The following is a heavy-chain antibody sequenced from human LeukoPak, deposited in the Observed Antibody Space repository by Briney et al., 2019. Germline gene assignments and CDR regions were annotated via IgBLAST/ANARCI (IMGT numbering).Heavy chain of an antibody. J-gene: IGHJ4*02. D-gene: IGHD5-18*01. CDR1: GFTFSRYP. Sequence: PGRSLRLSCAASGFTFSRYPMHWVRQAPGKGLEWVAVISYDGSNKHSADSVKGRFTISRDNSKNTLYLQMNSLRAEDTAVYYCARDHLQLSTPDYWGQGTLVTVSS. CDR2: ISYDGSNK. V-gene: IGHV3-30*04. CDR3: ARDHLQLSTPDY.